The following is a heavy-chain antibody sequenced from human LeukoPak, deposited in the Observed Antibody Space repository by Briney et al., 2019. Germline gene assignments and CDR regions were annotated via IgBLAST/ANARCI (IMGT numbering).Heavy chain of an antibody. CDR3: ARDRGPYGSVNWFDP. V-gene: IGHV4-4*07. J-gene: IGHJ5*02. Sequence: PSETLSLTCTVSGGSISSYYWSWIRQPAGQGLEWIGRIYTSGSTNYNPSLKSRVTMSVDTSKNQFSLKLSSVTAADTAVYYCARDRGPYGSVNWFDPWGQGTLVTVSS. CDR2: IYTSGST. CDR1: GGSISSYY. D-gene: IGHD3-10*01.